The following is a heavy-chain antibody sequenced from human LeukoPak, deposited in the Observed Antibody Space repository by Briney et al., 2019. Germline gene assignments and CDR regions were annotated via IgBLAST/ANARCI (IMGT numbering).Heavy chain of an antibody. D-gene: IGHD3-22*01. Sequence: GGSLRLSCAASGFTFSSYWMSWVRQAPGKGLEWVANIKQDGSEKYYVDSVKGRFTISRDNAKNSLYLQMNSLRAEDTAVYYCARAGSPYYYDSSGPVMDVWGKGTTVTVSS. V-gene: IGHV3-7*01. J-gene: IGHJ6*04. CDR3: ARAGSPYYYDSSGPVMDV. CDR1: GFTFSSYW. CDR2: IKQDGSEK.